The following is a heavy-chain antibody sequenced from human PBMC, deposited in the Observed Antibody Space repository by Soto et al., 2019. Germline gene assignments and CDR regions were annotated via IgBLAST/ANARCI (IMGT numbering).Heavy chain of an antibody. Sequence: GASVKVSCKASGGTFSSYAISWVRQAPGQGLEWMGGIIPIFGTANYAQKFQGRVTITADESTSTAYMELSSLRSEDTAVYYCARGPLRGYSYGYYFDYWGQGTLVTSPQ. CDR3: ARGPLRGYSYGYYFDY. D-gene: IGHD5-18*01. CDR1: GGTFSSYA. J-gene: IGHJ4*02. CDR2: IIPIFGTA. V-gene: IGHV1-69*13.